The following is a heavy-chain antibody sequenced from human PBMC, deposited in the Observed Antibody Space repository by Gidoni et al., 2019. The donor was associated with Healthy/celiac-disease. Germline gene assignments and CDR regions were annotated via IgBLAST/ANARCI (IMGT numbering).Heavy chain of an antibody. Sequence: QAQLVQSGAEEKKPGASVKVSCKASGYTFTSYAMHWVRQAPGQRLEWMGWINAGNGNTKYSQKFQGRVTITRDTSASTAYMELSSLRSEDTAVYYCARERIAAAGTGAFDIWGQGTMVTVSS. CDR2: INAGNGNT. J-gene: IGHJ3*02. D-gene: IGHD6-13*01. V-gene: IGHV1-3*05. CDR3: ARERIAAAGTGAFDI. CDR1: GYTFTSYA.